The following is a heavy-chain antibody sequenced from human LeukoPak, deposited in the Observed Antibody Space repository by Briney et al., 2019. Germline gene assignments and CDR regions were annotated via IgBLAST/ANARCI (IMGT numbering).Heavy chain of an antibody. J-gene: IGHJ4*02. CDR3: ARDPSSWYFDY. CDR1: GFTFTSYS. Sequence: GGSLRLSCAASGFTFTSYSMSWVRQAPGKGLEWVSGTSDRGDYTYYADSVKGRFTISRDNSKNTLYLQMNSLRAEDTAVYYCARDPSSWYFDYWGQGTQVTVSS. V-gene: IGHV3-23*01. CDR2: TSDRGDYT.